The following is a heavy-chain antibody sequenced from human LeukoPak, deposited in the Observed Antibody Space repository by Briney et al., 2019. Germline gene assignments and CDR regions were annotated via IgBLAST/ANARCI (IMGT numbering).Heavy chain of an antibody. CDR3: ANGPRHCSSTSCYGGY. CDR1: GFTFSSYG. J-gene: IGHJ4*02. D-gene: IGHD2-2*01. CDR2: IRYDVSNK. V-gene: IGHV3-30*02. Sequence: GGSLRLSCAASGFTFSSYGMHWVRQAPGKGLEWVAFIRYDVSNKYYTDSLKGRFTISRDNSQNTQYFQINSLRAEDTAVYYCANGPRHCSSTSCYGGYWGQGTLVTVSS.